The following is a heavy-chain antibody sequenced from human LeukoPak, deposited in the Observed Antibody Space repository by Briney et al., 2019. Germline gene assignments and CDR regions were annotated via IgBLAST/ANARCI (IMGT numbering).Heavy chain of an antibody. CDR3: ASVDFWSGYHFDY. Sequence: PGGSLRLSCAASGFTFSSYGMHWVRQAPGKGLEWVAVIWYDGSNKYYADSVKGRFTISRDNSKNTLYLQMNSLRAEDTAVYYCASVDFWSGYHFDYWGQGTLVTVSS. V-gene: IGHV3-33*01. D-gene: IGHD3-3*01. CDR2: IWYDGSNK. CDR1: GFTFSSYG. J-gene: IGHJ4*02.